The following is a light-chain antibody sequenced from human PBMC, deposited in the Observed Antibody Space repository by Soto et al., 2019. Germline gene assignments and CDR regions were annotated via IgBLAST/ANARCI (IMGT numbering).Light chain of an antibody. CDR3: QHFVNSLTWT. V-gene: IGKV3-20*01. J-gene: IGKJ1*01. CDR1: QSVSSTY. CDR2: GAS. Sequence: EIVLTQSPGSRPLSPGERATLSCRASQSVSSTYLIWYQQKPGQAPRLLIYGASSRATGVPDRFSGGGSGTDFTLTISRLEPEEFAVYYCQHFVNSLTWTFGQGTKVDIK.